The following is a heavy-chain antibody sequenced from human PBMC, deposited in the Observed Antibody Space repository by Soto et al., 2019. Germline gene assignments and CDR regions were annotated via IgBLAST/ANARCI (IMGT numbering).Heavy chain of an antibody. J-gene: IGHJ4*02. D-gene: IGHD4-4*01. CDR1: GGSISSYY. V-gene: IGHV4-59*01. Sequence: SETLSLTCTVSGGSISSYYWSWIRQPPGKGLEWIGYIYYSGSTNYNPSLKSRVTISVDTSKNQFSLKLSSVTAADTAVYYCARRGTTTIFDYWGQGTLVTVSS. CDR3: ARRGTTTIFDY. CDR2: IYYSGST.